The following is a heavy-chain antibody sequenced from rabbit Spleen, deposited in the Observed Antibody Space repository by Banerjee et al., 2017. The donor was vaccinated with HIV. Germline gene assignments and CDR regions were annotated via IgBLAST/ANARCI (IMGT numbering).Heavy chain of an antibody. D-gene: IGHD1-1*01. V-gene: IGHV1S45*01. CDR3: ARDPNYASGHYIYSF. J-gene: IGHJ6*01. CDR2: INAATGRP. Sequence: QEQLVESGGGLVQPTGSLTLTCKASGFSFGDRDVMCWVRQAPGKGLEWIACINAATGRPVYATWALGRFTISKTSSTTVTLQLNSLTAADTATYFCARDPNYASGHYIYSFWGPGTLVTVS. CDR1: GFSFGDRDV.